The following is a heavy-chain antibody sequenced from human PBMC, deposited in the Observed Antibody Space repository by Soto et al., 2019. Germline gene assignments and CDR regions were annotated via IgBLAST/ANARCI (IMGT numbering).Heavy chain of an antibody. J-gene: IGHJ4*02. V-gene: IGHV4-39*01. CDR3: ARQRGSSWYQAEYFY. CDR2: IYYSGST. D-gene: IGHD6-13*01. Sequence: PSETLSLACTVSGGSISSSSYYWGWIRQPPGKGLEWIGSIYYSGSTYYNPSLKSRVTISVDTSKNQFSLKLSSVTAADTAVYYCARQRGSSWYQAEYFYWGQGTLVTVSS. CDR1: GGSISSSSYY.